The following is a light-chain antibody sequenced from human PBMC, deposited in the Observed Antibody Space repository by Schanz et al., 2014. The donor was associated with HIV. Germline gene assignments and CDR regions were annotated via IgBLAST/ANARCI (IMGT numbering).Light chain of an antibody. CDR1: QSIIND. Sequence: DIQMTQSPSSLSASVGDSVTITCRASQSIINDLNWYQQKPGKVPKLLSYAASTLQSGVPSRFSGSGSGTEFTLTISSLQSEDFAVYYCQQYNKWPFTFGPGTKVDIK. CDR2: AAS. V-gene: IGKV1-27*01. CDR3: QQYNKWPFT. J-gene: IGKJ3*01.